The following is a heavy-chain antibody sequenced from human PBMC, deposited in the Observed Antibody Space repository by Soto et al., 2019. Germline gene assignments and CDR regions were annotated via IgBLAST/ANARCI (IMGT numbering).Heavy chain of an antibody. CDR1: GFTFSSYA. CDR3: AKDQVFEGGSCYYFDY. J-gene: IGHJ4*02. D-gene: IGHD2-15*01. V-gene: IGHV3-23*01. Sequence: ESGGGLVQPGGSLRLSCAASGFTFSSYAMSWVRQAPGKGLEWVSAISGSGGSTYYADSVKGRFTISRDNSKNTLYLQMNSLRAEDTAVYYCAKDQVFEGGSCYYFDYWGQGTLVTVSS. CDR2: ISGSGGST.